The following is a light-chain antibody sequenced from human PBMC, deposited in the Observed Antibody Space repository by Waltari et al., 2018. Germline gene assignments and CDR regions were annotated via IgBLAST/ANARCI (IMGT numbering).Light chain of an antibody. J-gene: IGKJ1*01. Sequence: EIVLTQSPGTLSLSPGERATLFCRASQSVSSNYLAWYQQQPGQAPRLLIYGASSRATGIPDRFSGSGSGTDFTLTISRLEPEDFAVYYCQQYGTSRAFGQGTKVEIK. CDR1: QSVSSNY. CDR2: GAS. CDR3: QQYGTSRA. V-gene: IGKV3-20*01.